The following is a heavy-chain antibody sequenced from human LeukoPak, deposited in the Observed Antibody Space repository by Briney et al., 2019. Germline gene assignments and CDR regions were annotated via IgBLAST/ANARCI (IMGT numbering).Heavy chain of an antibody. CDR1: GFTFSSYA. Sequence: PGGSLGLSCSASGFTFSSYAMHWVRQAPGKGLEFVSGISSNGGSTYYTDPVKGRLTISRDNSKNTVYLQMSSLRPEDTAVYFCVKRLNNYFDYWGQGTLVTVSS. V-gene: IGHV3-64D*06. J-gene: IGHJ4*02. D-gene: IGHD3-16*01. CDR2: ISSNGGST. CDR3: VKRLNNYFDY.